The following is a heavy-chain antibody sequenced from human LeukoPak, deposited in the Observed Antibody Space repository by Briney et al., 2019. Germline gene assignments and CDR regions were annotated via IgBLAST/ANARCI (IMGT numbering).Heavy chain of an antibody. V-gene: IGHV4-39*01. CDR3: ARSDSYGNSHYYYYMDV. J-gene: IGHJ6*03. Sequence: SETLSLTCTVSGGSISSSSYYWGWIRQPRGKGLEWIGSIYYSGSTYYNPSLKSRVTISVDTSMNQFSLKLSSVTAADTAVYYCARSDSYGNSHYYYYMDVWGKGTTVTVSS. CDR2: IYYSGST. D-gene: IGHD5-18*01. CDR1: GGSISSSSYY.